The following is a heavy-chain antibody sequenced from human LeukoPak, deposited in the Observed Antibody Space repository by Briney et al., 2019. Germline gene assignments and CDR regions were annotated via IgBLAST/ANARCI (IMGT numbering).Heavy chain of an antibody. CDR1: GYNFITYW. CDR3: ARHGIVEWFGEAPRDNGAFDI. J-gene: IGHJ3*02. V-gene: IGHV5-51*01. Sequence: LGESLKISCKGSGYNFITYWIGWVRQMPGKGLEWMGIIYPGDSDTRYSPSFQGQVTISADKSISTAYLQWSSLKASDTAMYYCARHGIVEWFGEAPRDNGAFDIWGQGTMVTVSS. CDR2: IYPGDSDT. D-gene: IGHD3-10*01.